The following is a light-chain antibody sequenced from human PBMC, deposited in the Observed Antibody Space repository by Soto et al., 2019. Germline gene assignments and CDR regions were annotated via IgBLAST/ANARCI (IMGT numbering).Light chain of an antibody. J-gene: IGKJ1*01. CDR2: GAS. CDR1: QSVSSN. V-gene: IGKV3-15*01. CDR3: QQYNNWPLWT. Sequence: EIVLTQSPGTLSLSPGERATLSCRASQSVSSNLAWYQQKPGQAPRLLTYGASTRATGIPARFSGSGSGTEFTLTISSLQPEDFAVYYCQQYNNWPLWTFGQGTKVDI.